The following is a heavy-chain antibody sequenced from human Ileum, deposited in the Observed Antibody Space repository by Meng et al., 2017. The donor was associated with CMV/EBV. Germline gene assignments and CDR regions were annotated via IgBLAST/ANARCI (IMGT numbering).Heavy chain of an antibody. Sequence: VQLQHWCAGLLKHSETLSLTCAVYGGSFSGYYWSWIRQPPGKGLEWIGEINHSGSTNYNPSLKSRVTISVDTSKNQFFLKLSSVTAADTAVYYCARGVAGGPFDYWGQGTLVTVSS. CDR1: GGSFSGYY. CDR3: ARGVAGGPFDY. D-gene: IGHD2-15*01. V-gene: IGHV4-34*01. CDR2: INHSGST. J-gene: IGHJ4*02.